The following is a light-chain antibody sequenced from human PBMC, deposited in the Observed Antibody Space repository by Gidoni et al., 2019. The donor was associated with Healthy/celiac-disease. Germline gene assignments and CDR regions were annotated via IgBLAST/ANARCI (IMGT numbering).Light chain of an antibody. V-gene: IGKV1-39*01. CDR3: QQRYSTCDT. J-gene: IGKJ2*01. CDR1: QRISSY. Sequence: DSKMTQTASALSASVGERVTITCRASQRISSYLNWYQQKPGKAPKLLIYAASSLQSGVPSRFIGSGSWTAFTLPISSRQPADFATYYCQQRYSTCDTFXQXTKLEIK. CDR2: AAS.